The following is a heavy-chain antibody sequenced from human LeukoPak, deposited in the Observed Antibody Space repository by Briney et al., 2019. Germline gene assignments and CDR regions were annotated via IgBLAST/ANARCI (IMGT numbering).Heavy chain of an antibody. CDR2: ISYDGSNK. J-gene: IGHJ3*02. V-gene: IGHV3-30*01. D-gene: IGHD3-22*01. Sequence: PGGSLRLSCAASGFTFSSYAMHRVRQAPGKGLEWVAVISYDGSNKYYADSVKGRFTISRDNSKNTLYLQMNSLRAEDTAVYYCARADSRLDAFDIWGQGTMVTVSS. CDR1: GFTFSSYA. CDR3: ARADSRLDAFDI.